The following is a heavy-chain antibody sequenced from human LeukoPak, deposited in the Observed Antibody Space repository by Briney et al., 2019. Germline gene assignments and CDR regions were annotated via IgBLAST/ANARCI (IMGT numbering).Heavy chain of an antibody. CDR3: ARYVVYGSGKYYFDY. CDR2: INYSGST. D-gene: IGHD3-10*01. Sequence: SETLSLTCTVSGGSISSTTYYWSWIRQPPGKGLEWIASINYSGSTYYNPSLKSRVTISVDTSENQFSLKLSSVTAADTAVYYCARYVVYGSGKYYFDYWGQGTLVTVSS. V-gene: IGHV4-39*01. J-gene: IGHJ4*02. CDR1: GGSISSTTYY.